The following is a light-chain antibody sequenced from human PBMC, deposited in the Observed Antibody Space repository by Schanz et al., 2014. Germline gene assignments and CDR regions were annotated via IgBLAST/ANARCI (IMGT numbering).Light chain of an antibody. CDR1: SSDVGSNNI. V-gene: IGLV2-23*01. CDR2: EGT. CDR3: CSYAGSYTWV. Sequence: SVLTQPASVSGSPGQSITISCTGTSSDVGSNNIVSWYQQHPGKAPKLMIYEGTKRPLGVSNRFSGSKSGNTASLTISGLQAEDEADYYCCSYAGSYTWVFGGGTQLTVL. J-gene: IGLJ3*02.